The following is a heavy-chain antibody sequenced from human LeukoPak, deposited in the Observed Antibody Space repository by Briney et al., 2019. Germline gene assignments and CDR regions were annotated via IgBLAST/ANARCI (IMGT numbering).Heavy chain of an antibody. D-gene: IGHD7-27*01. CDR3: AKDSASYPGERRYWFDP. Sequence: GGSLRLSCAASGFTFSSYAMSWVRQAPGKGLEWVSAISGSGGGTYYADSVKGRFTISRDNSKNTLYLQMNSLRAEDTAVYYCAKDSASYPGERRYWFDPWGQGTLVTVSS. J-gene: IGHJ5*02. CDR2: ISGSGGGT. CDR1: GFTFSSYA. V-gene: IGHV3-23*01.